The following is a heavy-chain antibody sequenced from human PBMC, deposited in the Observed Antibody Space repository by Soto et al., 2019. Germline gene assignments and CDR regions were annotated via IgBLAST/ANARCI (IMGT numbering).Heavy chain of an antibody. D-gene: IGHD3-22*01. CDR1: GFTFSNAW. J-gene: IGHJ4*01. Sequence: EVQLVESGGGLVKPGGSLRLSCAASGFTFSNAWINWVRQAPGKGLEWVGRIKSKTDGGTTDYAEPVKGRFAISRDDSNNMVYLQMNSLKIGDTAVYYCTTDSYSTIIIVRFDYWGHGTLVTVSS. CDR2: IKSKTDGGTT. CDR3: TTDSYSTIIIVRFDY. V-gene: IGHV3-15*07.